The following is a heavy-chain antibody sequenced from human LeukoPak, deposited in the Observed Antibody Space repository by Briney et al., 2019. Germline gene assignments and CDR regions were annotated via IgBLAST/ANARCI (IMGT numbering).Heavy chain of an antibody. CDR1: GGSFSGYY. Sequence: PSETLSLTCAVYGGSFSGYYWSWIRQPPGKGLEWIGEINHSGRTNYNPSLKSRVTISVDTSKNQFSLKLSSVTAAATAVYYCAGLGLSIFGVVIAKSWFDPWGQGTLVTVSS. CDR3: AGLGLSIFGVVIAKSWFDP. V-gene: IGHV4-34*01. J-gene: IGHJ5*02. D-gene: IGHD3-3*01. CDR2: INHSGRT.